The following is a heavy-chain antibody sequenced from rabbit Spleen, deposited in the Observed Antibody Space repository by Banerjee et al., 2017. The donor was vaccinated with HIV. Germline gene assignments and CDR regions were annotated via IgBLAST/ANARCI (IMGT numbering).Heavy chain of an antibody. CDR2: IDPIFGST. D-gene: IGHD1-1*01. CDR3: ARDLAAWNSGSYAFNL. V-gene: IGHV1S47*01. CDR1: GFDFSDYG. J-gene: IGHJ4*01. Sequence: EESGGDLVQPGGSLKLSCKGSGFDFSDYGVSWVRQAPGKGLEWIGYIDPIFGSTYYASWVNGRFTISRHNAQNTLYLQLDSLTAADTATYFCARDLAAWNSGSYAFNLWGPGTLVTVS.